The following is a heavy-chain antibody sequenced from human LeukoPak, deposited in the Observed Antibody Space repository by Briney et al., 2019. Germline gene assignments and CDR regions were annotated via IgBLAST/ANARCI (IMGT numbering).Heavy chain of an antibody. J-gene: IGHJ4*02. CDR2: ISAYNGST. CDR1: GYTFTSYG. Sequence: EASVKVSCKASGYTFTSYGISWVRQAPGQGLEWMGWISAYNGSTNYAQKLQGRVTMTTDTSTSTAYMELRSLRSDDTAVYYCARDVGMVRGVTFDYWGQGTLVTVSS. D-gene: IGHD3-10*01. V-gene: IGHV1-18*01. CDR3: ARDVGMVRGVTFDY.